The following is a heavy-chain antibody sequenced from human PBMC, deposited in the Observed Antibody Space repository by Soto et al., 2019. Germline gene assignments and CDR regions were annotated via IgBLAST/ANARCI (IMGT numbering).Heavy chain of an antibody. V-gene: IGHV4-59*01. CDR3: ARFDGSGSYYNWFDP. Sequence: LTCTVSGGSISSYYWSWIRQPPGKGLEWIGYIYYSGSTNYNPSLKSRVTISVDTSKNQFSLKLSSVTAADTAVYYCARFDGSGSYYNWFDPWGQGTLVTVSS. CDR2: IYYSGST. CDR1: GGSISSYY. J-gene: IGHJ5*02. D-gene: IGHD3-10*01.